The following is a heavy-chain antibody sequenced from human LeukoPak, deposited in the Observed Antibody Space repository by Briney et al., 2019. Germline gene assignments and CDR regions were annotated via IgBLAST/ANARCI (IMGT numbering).Heavy chain of an antibody. CDR1: GGSISSYY. J-gene: IGHJ4*02. CDR2: IYTSGST. D-gene: IGHD3-3*01. CDR3: ARERSYDFWSGAILDY. V-gene: IGHV4-4*07. Sequence: KPSETLSLTCTVSGGSISSYYWSWIRQPAGKGLEWIGRIYTSGSTNYNPSLKSRVTMSVDTSKNQFSLKLSSVTAADTAVYYCARERSYDFWSGAILDYWGQGTLVTVSS.